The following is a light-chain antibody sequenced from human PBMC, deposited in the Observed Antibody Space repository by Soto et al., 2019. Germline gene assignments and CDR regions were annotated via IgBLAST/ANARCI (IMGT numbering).Light chain of an antibody. CDR2: GAS. V-gene: IGKV3-20*01. CDR1: QSVSSSY. Sequence: EIVLTQSPGTLSLSPGERATLSCRASQSVSSSYLAWYQQKPGQAPSLLIYGASSRATGIPDRFSGSGSGTDFTLTISRLEPEDFAVYYCQQYGSSPPGFGGGTKVEIK. CDR3: QQYGSSPPG. J-gene: IGKJ4*01.